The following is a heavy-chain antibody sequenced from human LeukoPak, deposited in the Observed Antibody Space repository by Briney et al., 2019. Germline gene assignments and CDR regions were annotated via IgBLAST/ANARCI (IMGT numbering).Heavy chain of an antibody. D-gene: IGHD3-10*01. J-gene: IGHJ4*02. CDR1: GYTFTSYY. Sequence: ASVKVSCKASGYTFTSYYMHWVRQAPGQGLEWMGIINPSGGSTSYAQKFQGRVTMTRDTSTSTVYMELSRLRSDDTAVYYCARWNSRRGPLYYFDYWGQGTLVTVSS. CDR3: ARWNSRRGPLYYFDY. V-gene: IGHV1-46*01. CDR2: INPSGGST.